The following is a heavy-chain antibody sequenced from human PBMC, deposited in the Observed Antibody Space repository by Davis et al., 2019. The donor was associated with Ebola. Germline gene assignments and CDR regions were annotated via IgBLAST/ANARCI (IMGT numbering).Heavy chain of an antibody. CDR1: GYSISSGYY. Sequence: SETLSLTCTVSGYSISSGYYWGWIRQPPGEGLEWIGSIYHSGSTYYNPSLKSRVTISVDTSKNQFSLKLSSVTAADTAVYYCARLITKIDYWGQGTLVTVSS. CDR2: IYHSGST. D-gene: IGHD3-22*01. CDR3: ARLITKIDY. V-gene: IGHV4-38-2*02. J-gene: IGHJ4*02.